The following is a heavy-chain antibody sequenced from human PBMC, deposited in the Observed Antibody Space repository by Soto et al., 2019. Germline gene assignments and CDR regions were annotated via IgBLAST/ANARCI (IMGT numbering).Heavy chain of an antibody. Sequence: PAETLSLTCVISVGSINGNNYSWVWIRHPPGRGLEWIGNTYSSGGAYYDPSFKSRASISVDTSKSQVFLKLTSVTAADTAIYYCARTRGSAVYFYFYGLDVWGHGTTVTVSS. CDR1: VGSINGNNYS. D-gene: IGHD3-10*01. CDR3: ARTRGSAVYFYFYGLDV. J-gene: IGHJ6*02. CDR2: TYSSGGA. V-gene: IGHV4-39*07.